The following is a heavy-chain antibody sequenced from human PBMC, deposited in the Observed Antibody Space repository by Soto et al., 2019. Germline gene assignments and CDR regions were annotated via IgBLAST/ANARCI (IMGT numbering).Heavy chain of an antibody. J-gene: IGHJ4*02. D-gene: IGHD2-15*01. Sequence: PSETLSLTCAVSGFSITNDFYWGWIRQPPGKGLEWIGSIYHGGNTHYNPSLTSRVTLSADTSKKQFFLDLSSVTAADTAIYYCATDSGFCSGGSCGHYYFDYWGQGTLVTVSS. CDR1: GFSITNDFY. CDR3: ATDSGFCSGGSCGHYYFDY. CDR2: IYHGGNT. V-gene: IGHV4-38-2*02.